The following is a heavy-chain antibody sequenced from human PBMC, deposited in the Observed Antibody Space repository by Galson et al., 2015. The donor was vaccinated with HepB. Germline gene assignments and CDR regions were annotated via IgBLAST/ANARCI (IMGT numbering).Heavy chain of an antibody. CDR2: IIPLLGIA. CDR3: ARDSREDPFDY. CDR1: GGTFSNYT. D-gene: IGHD1-26*01. J-gene: IGHJ4*02. V-gene: IGHV1-69*04. Sequence: SCKASGGTFSNYTISWVRQAPGPGLEWMGRIIPLLGIANYAQKFQGRVTITADKSTSTAYMELSSLRSEDTAVYYCARDSREDPFDYWGQGTLVTVSS.